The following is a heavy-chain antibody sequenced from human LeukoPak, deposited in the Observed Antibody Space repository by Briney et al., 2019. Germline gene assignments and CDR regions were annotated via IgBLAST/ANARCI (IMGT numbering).Heavy chain of an antibody. CDR3: AKCPQARPYYFDY. Sequence: GGSLRLSCAASGFTFSSYAMSWVRQAPGKGLEWVSAISGSGGSTYYADSAKGRFTISRDNSKNTLYLQMNSLRAEDTAVYYCAKCPQARPYYFDYWGQGTLVTVSS. CDR2: ISGSGGST. V-gene: IGHV3-23*01. J-gene: IGHJ4*02. CDR1: GFTFSSYA.